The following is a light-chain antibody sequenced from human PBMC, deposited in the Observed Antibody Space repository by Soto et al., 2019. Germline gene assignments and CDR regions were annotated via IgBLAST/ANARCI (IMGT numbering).Light chain of an antibody. CDR2: DVS. V-gene: IGKV1-5*01. Sequence: DIQMTHSPSTLSASVGDRVIITCRASQSISRRLAWYQQKPGKAPRLLIYDVSTLESGVPSRFSGSGSGTEFTLTISGLQPDDFATYYCQQYNSYSPPWTFGQGTKVEIK. J-gene: IGKJ1*01. CDR1: QSISRR. CDR3: QQYNSYSPPWT.